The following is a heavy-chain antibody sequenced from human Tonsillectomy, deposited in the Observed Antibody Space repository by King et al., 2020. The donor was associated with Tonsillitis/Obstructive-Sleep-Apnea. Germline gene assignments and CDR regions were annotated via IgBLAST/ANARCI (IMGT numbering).Heavy chain of an antibody. CDR2: ISSSSSYK. CDR1: GFTFSDYY. CDR3: VGGRRPLPGGYYFDY. Sequence: VQLVESGGGLVKPGGSLRLSCSASGFTFSDYYMSWIRQAPGKGLEWVSYISSSSSYKNYADSVKGRFTNSSDNAKNSLYLQMNSLRAEDTAVYYCVGGRRPLPGGYYFDYWGQGTLVTVSS. J-gene: IGHJ4*02. D-gene: IGHD1-26*01. V-gene: IGHV3-11*05.